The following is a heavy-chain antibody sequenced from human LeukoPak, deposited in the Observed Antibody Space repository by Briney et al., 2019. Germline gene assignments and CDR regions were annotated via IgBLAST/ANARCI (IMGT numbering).Heavy chain of an antibody. Sequence: GGSLRLSCAASGFTLSTYSTNWARTTPAKGLEWVSVISGSGGTTYYADAVAGRFTISRDDSKNSLYLQMNSRTAADTAVYYCVRSEYSNGWYRNWGQGTLVIVTS. CDR2: ISGSGGTT. J-gene: IGHJ4*02. CDR1: GFTLSTYS. CDR3: VRSEYSNGWYRN. V-gene: IGHV3-23*01. D-gene: IGHD6-19*01.